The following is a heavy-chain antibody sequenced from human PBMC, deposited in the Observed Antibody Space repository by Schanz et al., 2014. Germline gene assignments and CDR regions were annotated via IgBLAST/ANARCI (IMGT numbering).Heavy chain of an antibody. D-gene: IGHD2-2*01. CDR1: GFAFSSYG. CDR3: ARAGYDADNWFDP. CDR2: ISSSSSTI. V-gene: IGHV3-48*01. J-gene: IGHJ5*02. Sequence: EVQLLESGGGLVQPGGSLRLSCLASGFAFSSYGMNWLRQAPGKGLEWISYISSSSSTIYHADSVKGRFTISRDNAKNSLYLQMNSLRAEDTAVYYCARAGYDADNWFDPWGQGTLVTVSS.